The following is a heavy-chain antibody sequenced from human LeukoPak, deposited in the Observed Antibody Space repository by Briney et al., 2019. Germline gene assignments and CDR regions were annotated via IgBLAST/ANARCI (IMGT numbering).Heavy chain of an antibody. V-gene: IGHV4-34*01. CDR2: INHSGST. J-gene: IGHJ5*02. CDR3: ARSIVRGVTIRRRWFDP. CDR1: GGSFSGYY. Sequence: PSETLSLTCAVYGGSFSGYYWSWIRQPPGKGLEWIGEINHSGSTNYNPSLKSRVTISVDTSKNQFSLKLSSVTAADTAVYYCARSIVRGVTIRRRWFDPWGQGTLVTVSS. D-gene: IGHD3-10*01.